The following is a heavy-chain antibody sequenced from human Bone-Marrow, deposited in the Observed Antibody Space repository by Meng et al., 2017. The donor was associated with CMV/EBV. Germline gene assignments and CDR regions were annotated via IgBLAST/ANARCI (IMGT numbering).Heavy chain of an antibody. D-gene: IGHD6-13*01. V-gene: IGHV2-5*01. J-gene: IGHJ4*02. CDR3: AHSLEYSSSWYDPYFDY. Sequence: SLSTSGVCVGWIRQPPGKALEWLALIYWNDDKRYSPSLKSRLTITKDTSKNQAVLTMTNMDPVDTATYYCAHSLEYSSSWYDPYFDYWGQGTLVTVSS. CDR1: SLSTSGVC. CDR2: IYWNDDK.